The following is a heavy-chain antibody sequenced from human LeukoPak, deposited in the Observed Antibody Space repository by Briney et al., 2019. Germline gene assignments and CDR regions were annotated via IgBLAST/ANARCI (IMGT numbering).Heavy chain of an antibody. CDR3: ARAGGYDFWSGYYYYYYYYMDV. J-gene: IGHJ6*03. CDR2: IYYSGST. Sequence: SETLSLTCTVSGGSISSSSYYWGWIRQPPGKGLEWIGSIYYSGSTYYNPSLKSRVTISVDTSKNQFSLKLSSVTAADTAVYYCARAGGYDFWSGYYYYYYYYMDVWGKGTTVTVSS. V-gene: IGHV4-39*07. CDR1: GGSISSSSYY. D-gene: IGHD3-3*01.